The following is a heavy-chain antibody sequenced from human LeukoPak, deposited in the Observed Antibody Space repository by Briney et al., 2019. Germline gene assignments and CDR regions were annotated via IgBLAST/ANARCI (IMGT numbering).Heavy chain of an antibody. CDR3: AAQSGITARFDAFDI. Sequence: GESLKISCKGSGYSFTSYWIGWVRQMPGKGLEWMGIIYPGDSDTRYSPSFQGQVTISADKSISTAYLQWSSLKASDTAKYYCAAQSGITARFDAFDIWGQGTMVTVSS. CDR2: IYPGDSDT. CDR1: GYSFTSYW. V-gene: IGHV5-51*01. D-gene: IGHD1-14*01. J-gene: IGHJ3*02.